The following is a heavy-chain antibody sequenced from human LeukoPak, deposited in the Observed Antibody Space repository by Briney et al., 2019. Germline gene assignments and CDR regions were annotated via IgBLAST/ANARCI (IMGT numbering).Heavy chain of an antibody. CDR1: GFTFSRYW. CDR2: IKQDGSEK. CDR3: AREKEGYCSRTSCYLDYYYYYMDV. V-gene: IGHV3-7*01. J-gene: IGHJ6*03. D-gene: IGHD2-2*01. Sequence: GGSLRLACAASGFTFSRYWMTWVRQAPGKGLEWVANIKQDGSEKYYVDSVKGRFTISRDNAKNSLYLQMNSLRAEDTAVYYCAREKEGYCSRTSCYLDYYYYYMDVWGKGTTVTISS.